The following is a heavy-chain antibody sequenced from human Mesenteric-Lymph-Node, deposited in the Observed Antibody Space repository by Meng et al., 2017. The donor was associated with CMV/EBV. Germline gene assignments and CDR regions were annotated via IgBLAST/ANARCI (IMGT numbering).Heavy chain of an antibody. J-gene: IGHJ4*02. CDR3: ARRRSSGNYYDY. D-gene: IGHD3-10*01. V-gene: IGHV1-46*01. Sequence: SCKASGYTFTSYYMHWVRQAPGRGLEWVGIINPRGGSTSYAQKFQGRVTITRDTSTSTVYMELSSLRSEDTAVYYCARRRSSGNYYDYWGQGTLVTVSS. CDR2: INPRGGST. CDR1: GYTFTSYY.